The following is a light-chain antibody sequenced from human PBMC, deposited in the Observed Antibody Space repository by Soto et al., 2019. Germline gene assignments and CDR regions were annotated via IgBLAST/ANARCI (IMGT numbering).Light chain of an antibody. Sequence: QSALTQPSSASGSTGQSVTISCTGTSSDVGGYNYVSWYQQHPGEAPKLMIYEVTKRPSGVPHRFSGSKSGNTASLTVSGLQAEDEADYYCSSYAGSNNPFVFGTGTKLTV. J-gene: IGLJ1*01. CDR3: SSYAGSNNPFV. V-gene: IGLV2-8*01. CDR1: SSDVGGYNY. CDR2: EVT.